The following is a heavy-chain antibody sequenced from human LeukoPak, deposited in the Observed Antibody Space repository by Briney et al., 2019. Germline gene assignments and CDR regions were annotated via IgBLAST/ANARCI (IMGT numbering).Heavy chain of an antibody. J-gene: IGHJ5*02. V-gene: IGHV7-4-1*02. CDR3: ARERGVYSSSWYEVNWFDP. Sequence: ASVKVSCKASGYTFTSYAMNWVRQAPGQGLEWMGWINTNTGSPTYAQGFTGRFVFSLDTSVSTAYLQISSLKAEDTAVYYCARERGVYSSSWYEVNWFDPWGQGTLVTVSS. CDR1: GYTFTSYA. CDR2: INTNTGSP. D-gene: IGHD6-13*01.